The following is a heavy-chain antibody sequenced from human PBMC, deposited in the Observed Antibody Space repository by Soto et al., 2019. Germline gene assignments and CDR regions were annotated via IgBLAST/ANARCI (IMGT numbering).Heavy chain of an antibody. Sequence: PGGSLRLSCAASEFTFSTHAMTWVRQAPGKGLEWVSSISGSGGSTYYADSVKGRFTISRDNSKNTLYLQMNNLRVEDSALYYCAREGDGNYFYFDYWGQGARVTVSS. V-gene: IGHV3-23*01. CDR2: ISGSGGST. CDR1: EFTFSTHA. CDR3: AREGDGNYFYFDY. D-gene: IGHD1-26*01. J-gene: IGHJ4*02.